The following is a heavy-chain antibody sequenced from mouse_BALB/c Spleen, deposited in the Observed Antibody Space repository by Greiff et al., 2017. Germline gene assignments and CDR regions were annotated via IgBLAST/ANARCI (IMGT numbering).Heavy chain of an antibody. V-gene: IGHV2-9*02. D-gene: IGHD2-14*01. Sequence: VQGVESGPGLVAPSQSLSITCTVSGFSLTSYGVHWVRQPPGKGLEWLGVIWAGGSTNYNSALMSRLSISKDNSKSQVFLKMNSLQTDDTAMYYCARGEAYYRYDGGNYYAMDYWGQGTSVTVSS. CDR3: ARGEAYYRYDGGNYYAMDY. J-gene: IGHJ4*01. CDR2: IWAGGST. CDR1: GFSLTSYG.